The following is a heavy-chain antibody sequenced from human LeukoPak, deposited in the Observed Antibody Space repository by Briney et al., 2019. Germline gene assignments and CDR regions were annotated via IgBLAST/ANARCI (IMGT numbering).Heavy chain of an antibody. D-gene: IGHD5-18*01. CDR3: ARLDTAMAIYFDY. CDR2: INHSGST. V-gene: IGHV4-34*01. CDR1: GGSFSGYY. J-gene: IGHJ4*02. Sequence: SETLSLTCAVYGGSFSGYYWSWIRQPPGKGLEWIGEINHSGSTNYNPSLKGRVTISVDTSKNQFSLKLSSVTAADTAVYYCARLDTAMAIYFDYWGQGTLVTVSS.